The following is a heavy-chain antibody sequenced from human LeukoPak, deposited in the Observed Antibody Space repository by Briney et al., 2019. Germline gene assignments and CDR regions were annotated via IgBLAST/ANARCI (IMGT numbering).Heavy chain of an antibody. CDR3: ALRGSGSLDY. J-gene: IGHJ4*02. D-gene: IGHD3-10*01. CDR1: GFTFSSHN. V-gene: IGHV3-30-3*01. Sequence: GGSLRLSSAASGFTFSSHNMHWVRQAPGKGLEWVAVISYEGSNKYYADSMKGRFTIPRDNSKNTLYLQMNSLRAEDTAVYYCALRGSGSLDYWGQGTLVTVSS. CDR2: ISYEGSNK.